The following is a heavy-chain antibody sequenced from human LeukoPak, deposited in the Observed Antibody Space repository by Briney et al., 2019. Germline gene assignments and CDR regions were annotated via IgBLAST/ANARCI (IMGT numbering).Heavy chain of an antibody. CDR3: AKGAHYDFWSGYHRF. Sequence: GGSLRLSCAASGFTFSSYGMHWVRQAPGKGLEWVAVISYDGSNKYYAESVKGRFTISRDNSKNTLYLQMNSLRAEDTAVYYCAKGAHYDFWSGYHRFWGQGTLVTVSS. CDR1: GFTFSSYG. D-gene: IGHD3-3*01. J-gene: IGHJ4*02. V-gene: IGHV3-30*18. CDR2: ISYDGSNK.